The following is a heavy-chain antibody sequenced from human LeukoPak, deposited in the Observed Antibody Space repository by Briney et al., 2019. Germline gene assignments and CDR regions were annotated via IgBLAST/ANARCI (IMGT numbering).Heavy chain of an antibody. Sequence: GGSLRLSCAASGFTFSSYGMHWVRQAPGKGLEWVAVISYDGSNKYYADSVKGRFTISRDNSKNTLYLQMNSLRAEDTAVYYCAKGYDFWSGSNHYYMDVWGKGTTVTVSS. J-gene: IGHJ6*03. D-gene: IGHD3-3*01. CDR1: GFTFSSYG. CDR2: ISYDGSNK. CDR3: AKGYDFWSGSNHYYMDV. V-gene: IGHV3-30*18.